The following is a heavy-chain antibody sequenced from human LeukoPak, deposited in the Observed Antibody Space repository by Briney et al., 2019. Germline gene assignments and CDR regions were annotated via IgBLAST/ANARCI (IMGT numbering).Heavy chain of an antibody. CDR2: IDPADSDT. D-gene: IGHD5-24*01. V-gene: IGHV5-51*01. J-gene: IGHJ4*02. CDR1: GYGFTSYW. Sequence: KRGESLKISCKGSGYGFTSYWIGWVRQVPGKGLEWMGSIDPADSDTRYSPSFQGQVSISADKSISTAYLQWSSLKASDTAMFYCARLRDAYSDLFYFDYWGQGTLVTVSS. CDR3: ARLRDAYSDLFYFDY.